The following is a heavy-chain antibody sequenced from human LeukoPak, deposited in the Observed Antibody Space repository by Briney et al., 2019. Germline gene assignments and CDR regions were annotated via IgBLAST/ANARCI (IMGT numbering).Heavy chain of an antibody. Sequence: SVKVSCKASGCTFRRFDLSWLRQAPGHGLEWMGGFIPNLRKPKDAQKLQGRVTISTDESTHTFYMELNALRSEDRAVYYCATPSRGHAFDIWGQGTMVTVSP. D-gene: IGHD3-10*01. J-gene: IGHJ3*02. CDR1: GCTFRRFD. CDR3: ATPSRGHAFDI. V-gene: IGHV1-69*05. CDR2: FIPNLRKP.